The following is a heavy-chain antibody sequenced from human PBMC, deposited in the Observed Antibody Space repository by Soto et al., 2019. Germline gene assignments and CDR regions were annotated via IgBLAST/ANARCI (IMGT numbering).Heavy chain of an antibody. CDR3: ARVDVLRYFDWLLSAPYYYYYMDV. CDR2: MNPNSGNT. Sequence: ASVKVSCKASGYTFTSYDINWVRQATGQGLEWMGWMNPNSGNTGYAQKFQGRVTMTRNTSISTAYMELSSLRSEDTALYYCARVDVLRYFDWLLSAPYYYYYMDVWGKGTTVTVS. V-gene: IGHV1-8*01. CDR1: GYTFTSYD. D-gene: IGHD3-9*01. J-gene: IGHJ6*03.